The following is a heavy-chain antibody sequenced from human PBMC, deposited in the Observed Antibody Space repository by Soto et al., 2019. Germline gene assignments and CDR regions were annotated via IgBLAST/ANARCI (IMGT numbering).Heavy chain of an antibody. V-gene: IGHV3-33*01. CDR1: GFTFSSYG. CDR3: ASLGGYYDSSGYHNLFDY. J-gene: IGHJ4*02. Sequence: GSLRLSCAASGFTFSSYGMHWVRQAPGKGLEWVAVIWYDGSNKYYADSVKGRFTISRDNSKNTLYLQMNSLRAEDTAVYYCASLGGYYDSSGYHNLFDYWGQGTLVTVSS. D-gene: IGHD3-22*01. CDR2: IWYDGSNK.